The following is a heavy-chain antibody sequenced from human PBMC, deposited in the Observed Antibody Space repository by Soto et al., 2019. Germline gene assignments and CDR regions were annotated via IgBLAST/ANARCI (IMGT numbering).Heavy chain of an antibody. D-gene: IGHD3-10*01. J-gene: IGHJ4*02. Sequence: EVQLLESGGGLVQPGGSLALSCATSGFTFSSYAMVWVRQAAEKGLEWVASISNNGDTAYYADSVKGRFTISRGNSENTLYLQMNGPRAEDTALYFCAKSRVFIGAIVTLLDSWGQGTQVTVSS. CDR2: ISNNGDTA. V-gene: IGHV3-23*01. CDR1: GFTFSSYA. CDR3: AKSRVFIGAIVTLLDS.